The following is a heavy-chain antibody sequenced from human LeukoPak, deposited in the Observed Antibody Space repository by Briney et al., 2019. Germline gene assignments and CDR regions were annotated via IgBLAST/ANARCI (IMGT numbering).Heavy chain of an antibody. CDR3: ARVERYYFYLDV. Sequence: ASVKVSCKASGGSFSTYTITWVRQAPGQGLEWMGGIMPMLGAPSYAQKFQGRVTVTTDESTSTAYMEMRSLRFEDTAIYYCARVERYYFYLDVWGKGTTVTVSS. J-gene: IGHJ6*03. CDR2: IMPMLGAP. D-gene: IGHD1-1*01. CDR1: GGSFSTYT. V-gene: IGHV1-69*16.